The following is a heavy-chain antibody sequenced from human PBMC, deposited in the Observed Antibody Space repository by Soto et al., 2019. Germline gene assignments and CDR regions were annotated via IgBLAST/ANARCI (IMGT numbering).Heavy chain of an antibody. CDR1: VGSISSGYY. Sequence: KPSETLSLTCTFSVGSISSGYYWSRIRQYPGEGLEWIGYIYYSGNTYYNPSLKSRVSISLDTSKSQFSLKLDSVTAADTAVYYCARDVPVALGVYNAMEVWGQGTTFTVSS. V-gene: IGHV4-31*03. CDR2: IYYSGNT. J-gene: IGHJ6*02. CDR3: ARDVPVALGVYNAMEV. D-gene: IGHD3-3*02.